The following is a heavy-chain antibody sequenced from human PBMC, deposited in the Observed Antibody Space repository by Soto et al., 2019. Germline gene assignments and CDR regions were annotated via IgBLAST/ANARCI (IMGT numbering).Heavy chain of an antibody. CDR1: GYTFTSYG. CDR3: AGDEPPNLG. J-gene: IGHJ4*02. D-gene: IGHD3-16*01. Sequence: QVQLVQSGAEVKKPGASVMVSGKASGYTFTSYGIRWGRQAPGRGLGWMGWFSGYNGNTNYAQKLQGTVTMNPDTSTSTAYVGLRSLRAVYTAVYLCAGDEPPNLGWGQGNLVTVSS. CDR2: FSGYNGNT. V-gene: IGHV1-18*01.